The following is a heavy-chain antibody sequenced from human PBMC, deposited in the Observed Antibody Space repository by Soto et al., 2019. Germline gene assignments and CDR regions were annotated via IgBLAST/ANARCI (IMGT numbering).Heavy chain of an antibody. V-gene: IGHV4-39*01. D-gene: IGHD2-15*01. Sequence: SETLSLTCTVSGGSTSSSTYSWGWIRQPPGKGLELIGSIYNSGVDYNPSLKSRVTISVDTSKTQFSLRLTSVAAVDTALYYWARHPIGFPSWIDPWGQGIVVTVAS. CDR3: ARHPIGFPSWIDP. CDR2: IYNSGV. J-gene: IGHJ5*02. CDR1: GGSTSSSTYS.